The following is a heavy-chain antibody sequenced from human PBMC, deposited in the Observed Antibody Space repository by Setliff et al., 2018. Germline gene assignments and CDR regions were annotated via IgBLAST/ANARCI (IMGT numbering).Heavy chain of an antibody. CDR2: IYHSGST. J-gene: IGHJ5*02. CDR3: ARTSGSGSSLLPNFSDP. D-gene: IGHD3-10*01. V-gene: IGHV4-38-2*01. Sequence: SETLSLTCAVSGYSISSGYYWGWIRQPPGKGLEWIGIIYHSGSTYYNPSLKSRVTISVDTSKNQFSLKLSSVTAADTAVYYCARTSGSGSSLLPNFSDPWGQGTLVTVSS. CDR1: GYSISSGYY.